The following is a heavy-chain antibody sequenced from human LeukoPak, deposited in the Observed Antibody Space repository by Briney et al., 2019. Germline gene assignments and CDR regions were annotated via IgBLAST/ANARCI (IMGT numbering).Heavy chain of an antibody. CDR1: GGSISSYY. V-gene: IGHV4-4*07. Sequence: SETLSLTCTVSGGSISSYYWSWIRQPAGKGLEWIGRFYTSGSTNFNPSLKSRVTMTVDTSKNQFSLKLSSVTAADTAVYYCARDKRGYSFDYWGLGTLVTVSS. CDR3: ARDKRGYSFDY. J-gene: IGHJ4*02. CDR2: FYTSGST. D-gene: IGHD2-21*01.